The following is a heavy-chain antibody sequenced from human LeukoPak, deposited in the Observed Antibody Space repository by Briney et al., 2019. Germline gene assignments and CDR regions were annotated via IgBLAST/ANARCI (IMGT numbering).Heavy chain of an antibody. CDR3: ARAFSESYYPSDY. J-gene: IGHJ4*02. CDR2: IWYDGSSK. D-gene: IGHD1-26*01. V-gene: IGHV3-33*01. Sequence: PGGSLRLSCAASGFTFSNYGMHWVRQAPGKGLEWVAVIWYDGSSKYYADSVKGRFTISRDNSKNTLYLQMNNLRAEDTALYYCARAFSESYYPSDYWGQGTLVTVSS. CDR1: GFTFSNYG.